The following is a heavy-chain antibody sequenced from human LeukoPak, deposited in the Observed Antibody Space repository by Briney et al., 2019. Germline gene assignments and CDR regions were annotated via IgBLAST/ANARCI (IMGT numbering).Heavy chain of an antibody. CDR3: ARNKRMTPNDAFDI. D-gene: IGHD2-15*01. Sequence: GGSLRLSCAASGFTVSSSYMNWVRQVPGKWLEWVSVIYRDGTTYYADSVKGRFTISRDNSKNTLYLQMNSLRAEDTAMYYCARNKRMTPNDAFDIWGQGTVVTVSS. CDR1: GFTVSSSY. V-gene: IGHV3-53*01. J-gene: IGHJ3*02. CDR2: IYRDGTT.